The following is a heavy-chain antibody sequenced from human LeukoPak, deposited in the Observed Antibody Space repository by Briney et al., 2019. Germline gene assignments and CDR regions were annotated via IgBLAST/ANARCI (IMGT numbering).Heavy chain of an antibody. V-gene: IGHV3-74*01. D-gene: IGHD2-15*01. CDR3: AKEQRVVAAGYGDY. J-gene: IGHJ4*02. Sequence: GGSLRLSCTASGFSFSGHWMHWARQLPGKGLVWVSRISTTGSTTSYADSVKGRFTVSRDNAKNTLYLQVNNLRAEDTAVYYCAKEQRVVAAGYGDYWGQGTLVTVSS. CDR1: GFSFSGHW. CDR2: ISTTGSTT.